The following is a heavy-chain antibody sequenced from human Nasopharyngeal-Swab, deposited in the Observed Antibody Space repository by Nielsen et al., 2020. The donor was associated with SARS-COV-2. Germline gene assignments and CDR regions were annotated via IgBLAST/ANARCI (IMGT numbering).Heavy chain of an antibody. V-gene: IGHV1-2*02. CDR3: ARSVVVPAANLDY. CDR2: INPNSGGT. Sequence: ASVKVSCKASGYTFTGYYMHWVRQAPGQGLEWMGWINPNSGGTNYAQKLQGRVTMTTDTSTSTAYMELRSLRSDDTAVYYCARSVVVPAANLDYWGQGTLVTVSS. CDR1: GYTFTGYY. D-gene: IGHD2-2*01. J-gene: IGHJ4*02.